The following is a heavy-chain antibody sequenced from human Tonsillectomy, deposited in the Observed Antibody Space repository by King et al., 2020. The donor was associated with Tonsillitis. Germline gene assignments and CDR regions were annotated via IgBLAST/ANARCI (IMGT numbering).Heavy chain of an antibody. J-gene: IGHJ4*02. CDR1: GFTFSSYD. D-gene: IGHD6-19*01. Sequence: VQLVESGGGVVQPGRSLRLSCAASGFTFSSYDMHWVRQAPGKGLEWVAVISYDGSNKYYGDSVKGRFTISRDNSKNTLYLQMNSLRAEDTAVYYCAKDPWTGYSSGWPWDWGQGTLVTVSS. CDR2: ISYDGSNK. CDR3: AKDPWTGYSSGWPWD. V-gene: IGHV3-30*18.